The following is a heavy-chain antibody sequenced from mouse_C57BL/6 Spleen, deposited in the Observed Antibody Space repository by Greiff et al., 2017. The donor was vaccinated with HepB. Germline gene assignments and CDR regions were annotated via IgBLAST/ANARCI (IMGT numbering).Heavy chain of an antibody. Sequence: VQLVESGPGLVAPSQSLSITCTVSGFSLTSYGVHWVRQPPGRGLEWLVVIWSDGSTTYNSALKSRLSISKDNSKSQVFLKMNSLQTDDTAMYYCARHEDYSNYWFAYWGQGTLVTVSA. J-gene: IGHJ3*01. CDR2: IWSDGST. V-gene: IGHV2-6-1*01. CDR3: ARHEDYSNYWFAY. D-gene: IGHD2-5*01. CDR1: GFSLTSYG.